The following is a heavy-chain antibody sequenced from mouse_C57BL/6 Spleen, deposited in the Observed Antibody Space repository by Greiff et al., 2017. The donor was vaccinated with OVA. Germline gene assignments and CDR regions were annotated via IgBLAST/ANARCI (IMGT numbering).Heavy chain of an antibody. CDR2: IYPGDGDT. CDR1: GYAFSSSW. CDR3: ARSLTGTLDY. Sequence: VQLQQSGPELVKPGASVKISCKASGYAFSSSWMNWVKQRPGKGLEWIGRIYPGDGDTNYNGKFKGKATLTADKSSSTAYMQLSSLTSEDSAVYFCARSLTGTLDYWGQGTTLTVSS. D-gene: IGHD4-1*01. J-gene: IGHJ2*01. V-gene: IGHV1-82*01.